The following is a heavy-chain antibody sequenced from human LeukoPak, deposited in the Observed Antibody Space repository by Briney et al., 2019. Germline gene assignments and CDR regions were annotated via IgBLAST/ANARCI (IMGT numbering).Heavy chain of an antibody. Sequence: EASVKVSCKASGYTFTYRYLHWVRQAPGQALEWMGWITPFNGNTNYAQKFQDRVTITRDRSMSTAYMELSSLRSEDTAMYYCASRGVQDSDSYGMDVWGQGTTVTVSS. CDR2: ITPFNGNT. D-gene: IGHD3-10*01. CDR3: ASRGVQDSDSYGMDV. CDR1: GYTFTYRY. J-gene: IGHJ6*02. V-gene: IGHV1-45*02.